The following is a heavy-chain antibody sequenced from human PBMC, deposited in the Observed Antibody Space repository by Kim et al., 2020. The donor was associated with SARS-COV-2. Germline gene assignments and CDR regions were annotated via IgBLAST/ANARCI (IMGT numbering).Heavy chain of an antibody. CDR1: GYTFTSYA. CDR3: ARDRRITISLYYGMDV. D-gene: IGHD3-9*01. Sequence: ASVKVSCKASGYTFTSYAMNWVRQAPGQGLEWMGWINTNTGNPTYAQGFTGRFVFSLDTSVSTAYLQISSLKAEDTAVYYCARDRRITISLYYGMDVWGQGTTVTVSS. V-gene: IGHV7-4-1*02. CDR2: INTNTGNP. J-gene: IGHJ6*02.